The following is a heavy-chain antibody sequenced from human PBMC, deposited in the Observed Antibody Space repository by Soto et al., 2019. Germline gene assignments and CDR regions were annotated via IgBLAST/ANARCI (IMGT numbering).Heavy chain of an antibody. CDR3: ARGSSGYISSWYYFDY. D-gene: IGHD6-13*01. Sequence: GGSLRLSCAASGFTFTDYALSWVRQAPGKGLEWVATISGIGGSTYLADSVGGRLSISRDNSKNTVSLLMNSLRAEDTAVYFCARGSSGYISSWYYFDYWGRGTLVTVSS. CDR2: ISGIGGST. J-gene: IGHJ4*02. CDR1: GFTFTDYA. V-gene: IGHV3-23*01.